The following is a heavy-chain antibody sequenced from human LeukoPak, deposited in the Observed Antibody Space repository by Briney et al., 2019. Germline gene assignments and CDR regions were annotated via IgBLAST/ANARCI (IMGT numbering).Heavy chain of an antibody. J-gene: IGHJ2*01. D-gene: IGHD4-17*01. CDR2: IYTSGNT. CDR1: GGSISSGSYY. CDR3: ARAGETVTARYFDL. V-gene: IGHV4-61*02. Sequence: SETLSLTCTVSGGSISSGSYYWSWIRQPAGKGLEWIGRIYTSGNTNYNPSLKSRVTISVDTSKNQFSLKLSSVTAADTAVYYCARAGETVTARYFDLWGRGTLVTVSS.